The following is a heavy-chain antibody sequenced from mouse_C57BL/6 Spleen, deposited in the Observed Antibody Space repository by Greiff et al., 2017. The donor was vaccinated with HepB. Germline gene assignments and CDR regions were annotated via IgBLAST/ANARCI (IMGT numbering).Heavy chain of an antibody. J-gene: IGHJ4*01. CDR2: ISNLAYSN. CDR1: GFTFSDYG. Sequence: EVMLVESGGGLVQPGGSLKLSCAASGFTFSDYGMAWVRQAPRKGPEWVAFISNLAYSNYYADTVTGRFTISRENAKKTLYLEMSSLRSEDTAMYYCARLPGTRAMDYWGQGTSVTVSS. D-gene: IGHD3-3*01. CDR3: ARLPGTRAMDY. V-gene: IGHV5-15*01.